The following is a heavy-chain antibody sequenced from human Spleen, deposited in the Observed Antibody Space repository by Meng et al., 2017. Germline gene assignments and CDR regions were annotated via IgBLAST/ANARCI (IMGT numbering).Heavy chain of an antibody. Sequence: GESLKISCKGLDYSFNTHWIAWVRQMPGKGLEWMGIIYPADSDTRYSPAFEGQVTISVDKSLSTAYLHWRSLKASDSGMYYCARLLELRLGEVSLYHDKWGQGSRVTVSS. CDR2: IYPADSDT. CDR1: DYSFNTHW. D-gene: IGHD3-16*02. J-gene: IGHJ4*02. V-gene: IGHV5-51*01. CDR3: ARLLELRLGEVSLYHDK.